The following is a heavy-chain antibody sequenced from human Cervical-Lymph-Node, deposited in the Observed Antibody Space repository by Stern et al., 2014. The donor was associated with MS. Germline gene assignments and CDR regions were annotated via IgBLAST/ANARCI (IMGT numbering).Heavy chain of an antibody. D-gene: IGHD1-1*01. CDR3: ARRANSGTSSWIEY. Sequence: VQLVQSGAEVRKSGESLKLSCQVSGYTFANYWIAWVRQMPGKGLELMGIIYPGDSDSRYSPSFQGQVTFSADKSINTAYLHLSSLKASDTATYFCARRANSGTSSWIEYWGQGTLVTVSS. V-gene: IGHV5-51*03. CDR2: IYPGDSDS. CDR1: GYTFANYW. J-gene: IGHJ1*01.